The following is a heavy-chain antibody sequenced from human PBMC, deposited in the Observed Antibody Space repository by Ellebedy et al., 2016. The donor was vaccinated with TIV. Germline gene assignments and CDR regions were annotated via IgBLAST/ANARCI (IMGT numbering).Heavy chain of an antibody. J-gene: IGHJ4*02. Sequence: GGSLRLXCAASGFTFSNYAMHWVRQAPGKGLEWVAVISYDESNERYADSVKGRFTISRDDSKSTLFVQMNSLRPEDTAVYYCVRGTDYAFDFWGQGTLVTVSS. V-gene: IGHV3-30*03. CDR1: GFTFSNYA. CDR2: ISYDESNE. CDR3: VRGTDYAFDF. D-gene: IGHD1-26*01.